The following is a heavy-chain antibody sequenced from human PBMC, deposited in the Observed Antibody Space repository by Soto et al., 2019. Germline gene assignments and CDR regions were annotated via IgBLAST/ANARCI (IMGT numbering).Heavy chain of an antibody. CDR1: GFTFSSYA. CDR2: ISGSGGST. D-gene: IGHD6-13*01. V-gene: IGHV3-23*01. CDR3: AKDSSSWYGEYFQP. J-gene: IGHJ1*01. Sequence: EVQLLESGGGLVQPGGSLRLSCAASGFTFSSYAMSWVRQAPGKGLEWVSAISGSGGSTNYADSVKGRFTISRDNSKNTLYLQMITLSAEDTAVYYCAKDSSSWYGEYFQPWGQGTLVTVSS.